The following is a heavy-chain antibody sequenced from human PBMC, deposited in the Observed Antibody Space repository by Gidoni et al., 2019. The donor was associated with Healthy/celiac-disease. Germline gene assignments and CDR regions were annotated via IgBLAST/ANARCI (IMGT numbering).Heavy chain of an antibody. CDR2: ISGSGCAT. Sequence: EVQLLESGGGLVQPGGSLRLSCAASGFTFRSYAMSWVRQAPGKGLECVAAISGSGCATYYADSVKGRFTISRDNSQNTLYLQMNSLRAEDTAVYYCANSRRGSGSSDYWGQGTLVTVSS. CDR3: ANSRRGSGSSDY. V-gene: IGHV3-23*01. J-gene: IGHJ4*02. CDR1: GFTFRSYA. D-gene: IGHD3-10*01.